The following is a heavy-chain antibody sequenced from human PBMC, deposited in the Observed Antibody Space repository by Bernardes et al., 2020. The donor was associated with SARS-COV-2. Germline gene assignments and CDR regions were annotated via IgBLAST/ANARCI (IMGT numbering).Heavy chain of an antibody. V-gene: IGHV5-51*01. CDR1: GYSFTNYW. CDR2: IFPGDSDT. Sequence: GESLMISCKGSGYSFTNYWIGWVRQMPGKGLEWMGIIFPGDSDTRYSPSFQGQVTISADKSISTAYLQWNSLKASDTAMYFCARRKTARNWYFDLWGRGTLVTVSS. D-gene: IGHD2-21*02. J-gene: IGHJ2*01. CDR3: ARRKTARNWYFDL.